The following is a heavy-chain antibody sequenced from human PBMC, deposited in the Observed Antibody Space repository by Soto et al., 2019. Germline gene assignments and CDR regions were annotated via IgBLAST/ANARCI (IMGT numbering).Heavy chain of an antibody. V-gene: IGHV3-48*03. CDR1: GFIFSNYE. D-gene: IGHD5-12*01. J-gene: IGHJ4*02. CDR3: ARGHIVATILDY. CDR2: IDHSGSTI. Sequence: EVQMVVSGGALVQPGGSLRLSCAASGFIFSNYEMSWVRQAPGKGLEWVSYIDHSGSTIYYADSVKGRFTISRDHAKNSLYLPINSLRVEDTDVYYRARGHIVATILDYWGQGTLVTVSS.